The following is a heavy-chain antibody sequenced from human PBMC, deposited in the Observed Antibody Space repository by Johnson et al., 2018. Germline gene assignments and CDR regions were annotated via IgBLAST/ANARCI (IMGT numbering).Heavy chain of an antibody. D-gene: IGHD3-22*01. CDR2: ISWDGGRT. V-gene: IGHV3-43D*03. CDR3: ARDSSGYYWSDAFDI. J-gene: IGHJ3*02. CDR1: GFTFDDYG. Sequence: EVQLVETGGGVVRPGGSLRLSCAASGFTFDDYGRSWVRQAPGKGLEWVSLISWDGGRTYYADSVKGRFPLSRDKSKNSLYLQMNSLSAEDTAVYYCARDSSGYYWSDAFDIWGQGTMVTVSS.